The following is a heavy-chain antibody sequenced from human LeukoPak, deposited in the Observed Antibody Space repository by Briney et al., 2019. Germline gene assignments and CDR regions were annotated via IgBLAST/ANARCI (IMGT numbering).Heavy chain of an antibody. CDR2: ISSSSSTI. V-gene: IGHV3-48*01. J-gene: IGHJ6*03. CDR3: ARRNFWSGYNNYYEHYYMDV. Sequence: GGSLRLSCAASGFTFSSYSMNWVRQAPGKGLEWVSYISSSSSTIYYADSVKGRFTISRDNAKNSLYLQMNSLRAEDTAVYYCARRNFWSGYNNYYEHYYMDVWGKGTTVTVSS. CDR1: GFTFSSYS. D-gene: IGHD3-3*01.